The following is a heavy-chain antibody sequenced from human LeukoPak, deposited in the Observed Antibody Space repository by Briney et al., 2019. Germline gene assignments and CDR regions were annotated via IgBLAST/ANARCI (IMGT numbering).Heavy chain of an antibody. Sequence: GGSLRLSCAASGFTFSSYDMHWVRQATGKGLEWVSAIGTAGDTYYPGSVKGRFTISRENAKNSLYLQMNSLRAGDTAVYYCARCHGDLDAFDIWGQGTMVTVSS. CDR1: GFTFSSYD. J-gene: IGHJ3*02. CDR3: ARCHGDLDAFDI. V-gene: IGHV3-13*01. CDR2: IGTAGDT. D-gene: IGHD4-17*01.